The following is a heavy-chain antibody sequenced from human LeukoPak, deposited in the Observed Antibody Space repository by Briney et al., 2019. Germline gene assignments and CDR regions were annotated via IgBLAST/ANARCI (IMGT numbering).Heavy chain of an antibody. J-gene: IGHJ3*02. CDR2: INHSGST. CDR3: ARGLSSTTPVLRITMVRGVIHAFDI. V-gene: IGHV4-34*01. D-gene: IGHD3-10*01. Sequence: SETLSLTCAVYGGSFSGYYWSWIRQPPGKGLEWIGEINHSGSTNYNPSLKSRVTISVDTSKNQFSLKLSSVTAADTAVYYCARGLSSTTPVLRITMVRGVIHAFDIWGQGTMVTVSS. CDR1: GGSFSGYY.